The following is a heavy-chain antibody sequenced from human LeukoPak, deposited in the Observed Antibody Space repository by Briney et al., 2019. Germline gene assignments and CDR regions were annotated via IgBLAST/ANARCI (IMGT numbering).Heavy chain of an antibody. J-gene: IGHJ5*02. D-gene: IGHD1-1*01. CDR3: AKFAGTTGPGVGWFDP. CDR2: ISGSGGST. V-gene: IGHV3-23*01. CDR1: GFTFSSYA. Sequence: GGSLRLSCAASGFTFSSYAMSWVRQAAGKGLEWVSAISGSGGSTYYADSVKGRFTISRDNSKNTLYLQMNSLRAEDTAVYYCAKFAGTTGPGVGWFDPWGQGTLVTVSS.